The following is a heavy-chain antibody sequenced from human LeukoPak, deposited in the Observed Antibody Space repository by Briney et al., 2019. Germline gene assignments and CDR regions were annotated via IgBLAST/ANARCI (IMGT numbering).Heavy chain of an antibody. CDR2: INPNSGGT. J-gene: IGHJ5*02. D-gene: IGHD3-3*01. CDR1: RYTFTGYY. V-gene: IGHV1-2*06. CDR3: ARDYDFWSGYWGGGPNWFDP. Sequence: ASVKVSCKASRYTFTGYYMHWVRQAPGQGLEWMGRINPNSGGTNYAQKFQGRVTMTRDTSISTAYMELSRLRSDDTAVYYCARDYDFWSGYWGGGPNWFDPWGQGTLVTVSS.